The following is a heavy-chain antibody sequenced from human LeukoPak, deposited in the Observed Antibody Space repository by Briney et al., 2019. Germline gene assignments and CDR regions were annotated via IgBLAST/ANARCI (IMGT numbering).Heavy chain of an antibody. CDR3: ATHDLSTGYPYSDS. V-gene: IGHV3-7*01. D-gene: IGHD3-9*01. CDR2: INQDGSEK. J-gene: IGHJ4*02. CDR1: GFSFRRYW. Sequence: GGSLRLSCGASGFSFRRYWLSWVRQAPGKGLEWVANINQDGSEKYYVHSVRGRFTISRDNAENSLYLQVNSLGAEDTVVYYCATHDLSTGYPYSDSWGQGTLVTVSS.